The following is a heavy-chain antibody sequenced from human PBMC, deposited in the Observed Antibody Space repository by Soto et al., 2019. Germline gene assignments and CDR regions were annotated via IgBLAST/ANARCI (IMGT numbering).Heavy chain of an antibody. V-gene: IGHV3-53*01. CDR1: EFTVSSNH. D-gene: IGHD3-9*01. J-gene: IGHJ6*02. CDR3: ARGKYEIFSMDV. Sequence: EVQLVESGGGLIQRGGSLRLSCATSEFTVSSNHISWVRQAPGKGLEWVSLIYGGGATYYADSVKGRFTISRDNSKNTVYLQMNSLRAEDTAVYYCARGKYEIFSMDVWGQGTTVTVSS. CDR2: IYGGGAT.